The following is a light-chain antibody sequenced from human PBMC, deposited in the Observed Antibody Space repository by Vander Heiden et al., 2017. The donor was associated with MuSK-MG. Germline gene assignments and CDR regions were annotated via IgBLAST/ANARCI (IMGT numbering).Light chain of an antibody. Sequence: DIQMTQSPSTLSASLGDRVTITCRASQSITSWLAWYQQKPGKAPKFLIYKASSLESGVPSRFSDSGAGKEFSLTITSLQPDDFATYYCQQYNSYAYTFGQGTKLEIK. CDR2: KAS. V-gene: IGKV1-5*03. CDR1: QSITSW. CDR3: QQYNSYAYT. J-gene: IGKJ2*01.